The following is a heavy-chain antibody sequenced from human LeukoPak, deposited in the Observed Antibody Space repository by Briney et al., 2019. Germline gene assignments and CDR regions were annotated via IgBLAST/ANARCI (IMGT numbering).Heavy chain of an antibody. J-gene: IGHJ4*02. Sequence: GGSLRLSCAASGFTFSSYAMHWVRQAPGKGLEWVSAISGSGGSTYYADSVKGRFTIPRDNSKNTLYLQMNSLRAEDTAVYYCAKDHYYGSGSYLDYWGQGTLVTVSS. D-gene: IGHD3-10*01. CDR3: AKDHYYGSGSYLDY. CDR2: ISGSGGST. V-gene: IGHV3-23*01. CDR1: GFTFSSYA.